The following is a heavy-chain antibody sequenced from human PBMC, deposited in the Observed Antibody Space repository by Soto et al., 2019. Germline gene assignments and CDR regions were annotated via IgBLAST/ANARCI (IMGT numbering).Heavy chain of an antibody. Sequence: SVKVSCKASGDTFSTYTITWMRQAPGQGLEWMGGIIPRSATSNYAQKFQGRVTITADESTNTAYMELSSLRSEDTAVYYCTREGSAPYYYYGMDAWGQGTTVTVSS. D-gene: IGHD3-10*01. CDR3: TREGSAPYYYYGMDA. CDR2: IIPRSATS. V-gene: IGHV1-69*13. CDR1: GDTFSTYT. J-gene: IGHJ6*02.